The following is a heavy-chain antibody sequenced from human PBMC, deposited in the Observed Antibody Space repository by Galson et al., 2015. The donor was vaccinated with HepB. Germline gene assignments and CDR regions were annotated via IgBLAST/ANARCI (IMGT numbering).Heavy chain of an antibody. Sequence: SETLSLTCAVYGGSFSGYYWSWIRQPPGKGLEWIGEINHSGSTNYNPSLKSRVTISVDTSKNQFSLKLSSVTAADTAVYYCARGVVTGALVTTSFDYWGQGTLVTVSS. CDR3: ARGVVTGALVTTSFDY. D-gene: IGHD2-15*01. CDR2: INHSGST. V-gene: IGHV4-34*01. CDR1: GGSFSGYY. J-gene: IGHJ4*02.